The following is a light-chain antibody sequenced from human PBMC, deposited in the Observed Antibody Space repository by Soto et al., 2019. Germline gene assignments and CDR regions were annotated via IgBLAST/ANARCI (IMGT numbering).Light chain of an antibody. CDR2: GAS. Sequence: EIVLTQSPGTLSLSPGERATLSCRASQSVSSTYLALYQQKPGQAPRLLIYGASSRATGIPDRFSGSGSGTDFALTISRLEPEDFAVYFCQQYGSSSPITFGQGTRLEIK. J-gene: IGKJ5*01. CDR3: QQYGSSSPIT. CDR1: QSVSSTY. V-gene: IGKV3-20*01.